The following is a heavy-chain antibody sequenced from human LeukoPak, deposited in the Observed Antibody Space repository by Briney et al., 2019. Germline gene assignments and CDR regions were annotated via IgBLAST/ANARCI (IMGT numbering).Heavy chain of an antibody. J-gene: IGHJ6*03. D-gene: IGHD5-18*01. CDR3: ARHPRGYSYGYDYYYMDV. V-gene: IGHV5-51*01. CDR1: GYSFTSYW. Sequence: HGESLKISCKGSGYSFTSYWIGWVRQMPGKGLEWMGIIYPGDSDTRYSPSFQGQVTISADKSISTAYLQWSSLKASDTAMYYCARHPRGYSYGYDYYYMDVWGKGTTVTVSS. CDR2: IYPGDSDT.